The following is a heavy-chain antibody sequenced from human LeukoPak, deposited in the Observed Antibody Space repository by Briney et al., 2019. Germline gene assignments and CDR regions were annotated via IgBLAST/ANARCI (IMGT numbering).Heavy chain of an antibody. D-gene: IGHD3-9*01. CDR3: ARAYYDILTGPQDYYYYGMDV. CDR2: IIPIFGTA. J-gene: IGHJ6*04. Sequence: GSSEKVSCKASGGTFGSYAISWVRQAPGQGLEWMGGIIPIFGTANYAQKFQGRVTITADESTSTAYMELSSLRSEDTAVYYCARAYYDILTGPQDYYYYGMDVWGKGTTVTVSS. V-gene: IGHV1-69*01. CDR1: GGTFGSYA.